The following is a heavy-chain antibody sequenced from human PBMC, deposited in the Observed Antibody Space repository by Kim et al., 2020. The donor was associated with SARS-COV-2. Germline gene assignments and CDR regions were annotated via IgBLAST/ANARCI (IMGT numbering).Heavy chain of an antibody. CDR3: ARQGSGSTFDY. J-gene: IGHJ4*02. Sequence: TDYNPSLRRRVSITEETSKNKFSLKLSSVTAADTAVYYCARQGSGSTFDYWGQGTLVTVSS. CDR2: T. D-gene: IGHD3-22*01. V-gene: IGHV4-39*01.